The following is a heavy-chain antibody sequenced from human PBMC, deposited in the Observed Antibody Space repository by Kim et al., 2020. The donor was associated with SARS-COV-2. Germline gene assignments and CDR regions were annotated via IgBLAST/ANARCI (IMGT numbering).Heavy chain of an antibody. CDR3: AREATMIVVQGGAFDI. J-gene: IGHJ3*02. D-gene: IGHD3-22*01. Sequence: SVKVSCKASGGTFSSYAISWVRQAPGQGLEWMGGIIPIFGTANYAQKFQGRVTITADESTSTAYMELSSLRSEDTAVYYCAREATMIVVQGGAFDIWGQGTMVTVSS. V-gene: IGHV1-69*13. CDR2: IIPIFGTA. CDR1: GGTFSSYA.